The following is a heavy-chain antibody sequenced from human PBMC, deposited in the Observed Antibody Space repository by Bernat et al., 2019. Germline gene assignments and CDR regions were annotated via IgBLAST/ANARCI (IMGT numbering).Heavy chain of an antibody. D-gene: IGHD5-12*01. CDR3: AREDFFEQWISYGTYDHLFHGMDV. J-gene: IGHJ6*02. CDR2: IKQDGSEK. Sequence: EVQLVESGGGLVQPGGSLRLSCAASGFTSSSYSMSWVRQAPGKGLEWVANIKQDGSEKYYVDSVKGRFTISRDNTKNSLFLQMNSLRADDTAVYYCAREDFFEQWISYGTYDHLFHGMDVWGQGTTVTVSS. V-gene: IGHV3-7*03. CDR1: GFTSSSYS.